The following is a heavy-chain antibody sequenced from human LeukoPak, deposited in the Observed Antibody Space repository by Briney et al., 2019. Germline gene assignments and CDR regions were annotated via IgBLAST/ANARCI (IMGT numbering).Heavy chain of an antibody. Sequence: GGSLRLSCAASGFTFSSYSMNWVRQAPGRGLEWVSSISSSSSYMYYADSVKGRFTISRDNAKNSLYLQMNSLRAEDTAVYYCARGFGYNHLYWGQGTLVTVSS. D-gene: IGHD5-24*01. CDR1: GFTFSSYS. V-gene: IGHV3-21*01. CDR3: ARGFGYNHLY. J-gene: IGHJ4*02. CDR2: ISSSSSYM.